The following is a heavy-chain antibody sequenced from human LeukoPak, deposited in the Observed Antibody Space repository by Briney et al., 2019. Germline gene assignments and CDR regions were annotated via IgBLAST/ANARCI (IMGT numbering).Heavy chain of an antibody. CDR1: GGSISNYY. Sequence: KTSETLSLTCTVSGGSISNYYWRWIRQPPGKGLEWIGYIYYTGDTNHNPSLKSRVTISIDTSKNQLSLTLHSVTAADTAVYYCARHPFATPFDYWGQGILVTVSS. V-gene: IGHV4-59*08. CDR2: IYYTGDT. D-gene: IGHD2-15*01. J-gene: IGHJ4*02. CDR3: ARHPFATPFDY.